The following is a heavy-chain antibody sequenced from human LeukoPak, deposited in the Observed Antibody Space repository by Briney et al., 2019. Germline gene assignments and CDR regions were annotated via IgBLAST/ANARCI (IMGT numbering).Heavy chain of an antibody. D-gene: IGHD3-3*01. V-gene: IGHV3-30*18. J-gene: IGHJ4*02. CDR1: GFTFSSYG. Sequence: PGGSLRLSRAASGFTFSSYGMHWVRQAPGKGLEWVAVISYDGSNKYYADSVKGRFTISRDNSKNTLYLQMNSLRAEDTAVYYCAKALTGFWSGYYAYWGQGTLVTVSS. CDR2: ISYDGSNK. CDR3: AKALTGFWSGYYAY.